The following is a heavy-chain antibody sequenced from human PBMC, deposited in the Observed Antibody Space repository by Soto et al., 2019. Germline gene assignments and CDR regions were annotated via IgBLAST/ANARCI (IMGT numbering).Heavy chain of an antibody. D-gene: IGHD3-22*01. CDR1: GFTFSHYE. J-gene: IGHJ4*02. CDR2: ISSSGTTI. V-gene: IGHV3-48*03. Sequence: EVQLVESGGGLVQPGGSLRLSCAASGFTFSHYEMNWVRQAPGKGLEWVSYISSSGTTIYYADSVKGRFTISRDNAKNSLYLQMNSLRAEHTAVYYCARDYDSSGYVFDYWGQGTLVTVSS. CDR3: ARDYDSSGYVFDY.